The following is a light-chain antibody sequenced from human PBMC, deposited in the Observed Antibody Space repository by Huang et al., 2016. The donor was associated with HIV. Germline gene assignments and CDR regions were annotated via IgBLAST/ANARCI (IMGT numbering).Light chain of an antibody. J-gene: IGKJ2*01. V-gene: IGKV3-20*01. CDR3: QQYDSSPTT. CDR2: GVS. CDR1: QNISSDY. Sequence: NQNISSDYVAWYRQKPGQAPSLLMYGVSRRATGVPDRFSGSGSGTEFSLTISRLGPDDCAVFFCQQYDSSPTTFGQGTNLEIK.